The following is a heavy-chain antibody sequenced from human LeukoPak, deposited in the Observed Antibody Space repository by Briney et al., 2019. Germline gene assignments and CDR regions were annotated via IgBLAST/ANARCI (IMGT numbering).Heavy chain of an antibody. D-gene: IGHD5-18*01. J-gene: IGHJ4*02. CDR2: ISYDGSNK. CDR3: AKLGGYSYGLHPDY. V-gene: IGHV3-30*04. CDR1: GFTFSSYA. Sequence: PGGSLRLSCAASGFTFSSYAMHWVRQAPGKGLEWVAVISYDGSNKYYADSVKGRFTISRDNSKNTLYLQMNSLRAEDTAVYYCAKLGGYSYGLHPDYWGQGTLVTVSS.